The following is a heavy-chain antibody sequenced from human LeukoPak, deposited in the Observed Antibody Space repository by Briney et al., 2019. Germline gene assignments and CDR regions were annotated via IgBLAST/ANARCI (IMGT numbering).Heavy chain of an antibody. CDR1: GYTFTGYY. CDR2: INPNSGGT. V-gene: IGHV1-2*02. CDR3: ARGEELMTTVTKRRYYGMDV. Sequence: AASVKVSCEASGYTFTGYYMHWVRQAPGQGLEWMGWINPNSGGTDYAQKFQGRVPMTRDKSISTAYMEVSRLRSDDTAVYYCARGEELMTTVTKRRYYGMDVWGQGTTVTVSS. D-gene: IGHD4-11*01. J-gene: IGHJ6*02.